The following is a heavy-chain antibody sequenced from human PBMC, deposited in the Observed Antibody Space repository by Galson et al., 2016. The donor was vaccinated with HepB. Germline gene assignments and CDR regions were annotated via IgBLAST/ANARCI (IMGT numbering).Heavy chain of an antibody. V-gene: IGHV1-18*01. CDR2: ISGYNGNT. CDR1: GYTFTSYG. CDR3: ARDIVLMVFSADYYYYGIGV. Sequence: SVKVSCKASGYTFTSYGISWVRLAPGQGLEWMGWISGYNGNTNYARKFQGRVTLTTNTSTSTAYMELRSLRSDDTAVYYCARDIVLMVFSADYYYYGIGVWGQGTTVTVSS. D-gene: IGHD2-8*01. J-gene: IGHJ6*02.